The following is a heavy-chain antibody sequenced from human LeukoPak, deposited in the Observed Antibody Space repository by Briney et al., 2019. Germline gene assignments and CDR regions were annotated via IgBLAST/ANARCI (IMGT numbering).Heavy chain of an antibody. Sequence: SETLSLTCAVYGGSFSGYYWSWIRQPPGKGLEWIGEINHSGSTNYNPSLKSRVTISVDTSKNQFSLKLSSVTAADTAVYYCARGYYYDSSGHPFPYYFDYWGQGTLVTVPS. CDR3: ARGYYYDSSGHPFPYYFDY. CDR1: GGSFSGYY. D-gene: IGHD3-22*01. V-gene: IGHV4-34*01. CDR2: INHSGST. J-gene: IGHJ4*02.